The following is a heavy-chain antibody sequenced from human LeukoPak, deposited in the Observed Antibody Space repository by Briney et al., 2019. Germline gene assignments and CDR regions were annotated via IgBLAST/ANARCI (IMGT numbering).Heavy chain of an antibody. CDR2: IYYSGST. J-gene: IGHJ4*02. V-gene: IGHV4-59*08. Sequence: SETLSLTCPVSGGSISSYYWSWIRQPPGKGLAWIGYIYYSGSTNYNPSLKSRVTISVDTSKNQFSLKLSSVTAADTAVYYCARHSSSSGSYYNEGIDYWGQGTLVTVSS. CDR3: ARHSSSSGSYYNEGIDY. CDR1: GGSISSYY. D-gene: IGHD3-10*01.